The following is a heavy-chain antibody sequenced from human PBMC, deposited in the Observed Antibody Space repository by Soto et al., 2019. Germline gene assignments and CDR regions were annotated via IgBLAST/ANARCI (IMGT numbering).Heavy chain of an antibody. CDR1: GGSISSYY. CDR3: ARTTKTGTIDY. Sequence: SETLSLTCTVSGGSISSYYWSWIRQPPGKGLEWIGYIYYSGSTNYNPSLKSRVTISVDTSKNQFSLKLSSVTAADTAVYYCARTTKTGTIDYWGQGTLVTVSS. CDR2: IYYSGST. D-gene: IGHD1-7*01. J-gene: IGHJ4*02. V-gene: IGHV4-59*01.